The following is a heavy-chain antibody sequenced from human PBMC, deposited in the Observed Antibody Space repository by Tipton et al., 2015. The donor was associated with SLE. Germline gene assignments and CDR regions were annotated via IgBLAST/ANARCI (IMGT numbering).Heavy chain of an antibody. CDR2: IYYSGCT. Sequence: TLSLTCAVYGGSFSGYYWSWIRQPPGKGLEWIGYIYYSGCTNYNPSLKSRVTISVGTSKNQFSLKLSSVTAADTAVYYCARDRRVYYDFWSGYYQMGAFEIWGQATMVTGAS. CDR1: GGSFSGYY. V-gene: IGHV4-59*01. CDR3: ARDRRVYYDFWSGYYQMGAFEI. D-gene: IGHD3-3*01. J-gene: IGHJ3*02.